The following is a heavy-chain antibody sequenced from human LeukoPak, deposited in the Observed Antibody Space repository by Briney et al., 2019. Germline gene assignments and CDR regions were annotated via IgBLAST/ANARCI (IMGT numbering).Heavy chain of an antibody. CDR1: GGSISGYY. J-gene: IGHJ3*02. CDR2: ISSSGST. Sequence: SETLSLTCSVSGGSISGYYWSWIRQPAGKGLECIGRISSSGSTNYNPSLKSRVTISVDTSKNQFSLKLSSVTAADTAVYYCARTTVVTNDDAFDIWGQGTMVTVSS. CDR3: ARTTVVTNDDAFDI. D-gene: IGHD4-23*01. V-gene: IGHV4-4*07.